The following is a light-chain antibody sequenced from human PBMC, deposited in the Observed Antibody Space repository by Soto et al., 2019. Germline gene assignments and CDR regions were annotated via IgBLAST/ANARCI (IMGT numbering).Light chain of an antibody. J-gene: IGKJ1*01. CDR1: QTVLYISNNKNY. Sequence: DIVMTQSPDSLAVSLGERATIDCKSSQTVLYISNNKNYLAWYQQKPGQPPKLLIYWASTRESGVPDRFSGSGSATDFTLTISSLQEEDVAVYFCQKFFTTPSTFGLGTKLEIK. V-gene: IGKV4-1*01. CDR2: WAS. CDR3: QKFFTTPST.